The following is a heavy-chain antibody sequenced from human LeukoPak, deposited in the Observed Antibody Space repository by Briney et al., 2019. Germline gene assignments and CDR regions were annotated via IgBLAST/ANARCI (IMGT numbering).Heavy chain of an antibody. Sequence: SETLSLTCTVSGGSISSGGYYWSWIRQHLGKGLEWIGYIYYSGSTYYNPSLKSRLTISVDTSENQFSLKLTSVTAADTAVYYCARGAGNFDLWGRGTLVTVSS. D-gene: IGHD3-10*01. V-gene: IGHV4-31*03. CDR2: IYYSGST. J-gene: IGHJ2*01. CDR3: ARGAGNFDL. CDR1: GGSISSGGYY.